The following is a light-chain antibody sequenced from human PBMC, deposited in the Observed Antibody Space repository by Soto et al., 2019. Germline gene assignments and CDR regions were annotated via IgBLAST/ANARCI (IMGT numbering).Light chain of an antibody. CDR1: QGIRND. Sequence: NNMTKSPSYLSSFGGDRVTLTFRASQGIRNDLSWYQQKPGKAPKRLIYAASSLHSGVPSRFSVSGSGTEFTLTISSLQPEDFATYYCLQHNSEPRTFGQGTKVDI. CDR3: LQHNSEPRT. V-gene: IGKV1-17*01. CDR2: AAS. J-gene: IGKJ1*01.